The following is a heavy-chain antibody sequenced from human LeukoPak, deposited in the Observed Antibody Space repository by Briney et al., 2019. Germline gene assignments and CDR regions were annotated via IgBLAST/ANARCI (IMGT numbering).Heavy chain of an antibody. CDR2: ISYDGSNK. CDR3: ARDPGNSPRFSLLPLYCSSTSCSSDAFDI. CDR1: GFTFSSYA. D-gene: IGHD2-2*01. V-gene: IGHV3-30-3*01. Sequence: PGGSLRLSCAASGFTFSSYAMHWVRQAPGKGLEWVAVISYDGSNKYYADSVKGRFTISRDNSKNTLYLQMNSLRAEDTAVYYCARDPGNSPRFSLLPLYCSSTSCSSDAFDIWGQGTMVTVSS. J-gene: IGHJ3*02.